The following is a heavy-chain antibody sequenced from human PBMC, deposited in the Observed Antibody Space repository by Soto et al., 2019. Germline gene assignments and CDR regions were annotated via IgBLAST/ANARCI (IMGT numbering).Heavy chain of an antibody. J-gene: IGHJ4*02. CDR2: IWYDGSNK. V-gene: IGHV3-33*01. Sequence: GGSLRLSCAASGFTFSSYGMHWVRQAPGKGLEWVAVIWYDGSNKYYADSVKGRFTISRDNSKNTLYLQMNSLRAEDTAVYYCAREGEYWSGNYYFDYLGQGTLVTVSS. CDR1: GFTFSSYG. D-gene: IGHD3-3*01. CDR3: AREGEYWSGNYYFDY.